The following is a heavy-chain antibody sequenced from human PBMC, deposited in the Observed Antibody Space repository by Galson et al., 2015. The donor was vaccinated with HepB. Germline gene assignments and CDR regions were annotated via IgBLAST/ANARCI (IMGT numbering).Heavy chain of an antibody. Sequence: SLRLSCAASGFTFSSYAMSWVRQAPGKGLEWVSAISDNGGSTYYADSVKGRFTISRDNSKNTLYLQMNSLRAEDTAVYYCARYKPDLYWYFDLWGRGTLVTVSS. D-gene: IGHD1-14*01. CDR2: ISDNGGST. CDR3: ARYKPDLYWYFDL. V-gene: IGHV3-23*01. J-gene: IGHJ2*01. CDR1: GFTFSSYA.